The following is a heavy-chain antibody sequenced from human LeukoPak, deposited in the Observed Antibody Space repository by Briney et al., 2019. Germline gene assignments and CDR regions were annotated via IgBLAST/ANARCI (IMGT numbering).Heavy chain of an antibody. D-gene: IGHD2-15*01. Sequence: GGSLRLSCAASGFTVSSNYMNWVRQAPGKGLEWASYISSSTSTIYYTDSVKGRFTISRDNAKNSLYLQMDSLRAEDTAVYYCAKDRRGFTHYFDFCGQGILGTVSS. CDR2: ISSSTSTI. J-gene: IGHJ4*02. CDR1: GFTVSSNY. CDR3: AKDRRGFTHYFDF. V-gene: IGHV3-48*01.